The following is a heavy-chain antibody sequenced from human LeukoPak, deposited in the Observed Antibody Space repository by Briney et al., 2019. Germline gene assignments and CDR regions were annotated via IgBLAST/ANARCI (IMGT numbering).Heavy chain of an antibody. J-gene: IGHJ5*01. D-gene: IGHD3-10*01. CDR3: AKGLLWFGELLWSFDS. V-gene: IGHV3-23*01. CDR1: GFTFSSYE. CDR2: IDVGSYSK. Sequence: PGGSRRLSCAPFGFTFSSYEMNWVRQAPGKGLEWVSSIDVGSYSKYYADAVRGRSTISRDNSKNTLYLDMNSLRVDDTAVYFCAKGLLWFGELLWSFDSWGQGIRVTVSS.